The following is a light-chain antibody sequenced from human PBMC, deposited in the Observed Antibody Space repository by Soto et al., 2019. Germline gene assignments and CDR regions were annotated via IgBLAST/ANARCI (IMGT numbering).Light chain of an antibody. CDR2: DVS. V-gene: IGLV2-14*01. CDR1: SSDVGGYNY. Sequence: QYALTQPASVSGSPGQSITISCTGTSSDVGGYNYVSWYQQHPGKAPKLMIYDVSNRPSGVSNRFSGSKSGNTASMTISGLQAEDAADYCCSSYTSSSHEVFGGGTKVTVL. J-gene: IGLJ2*01. CDR3: SSYTSSSHEV.